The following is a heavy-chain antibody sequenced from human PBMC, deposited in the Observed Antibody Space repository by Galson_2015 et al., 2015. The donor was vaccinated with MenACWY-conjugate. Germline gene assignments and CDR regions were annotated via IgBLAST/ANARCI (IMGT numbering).Heavy chain of an antibody. CDR1: GFTVSSNY. J-gene: IGHJ6*02. CDR3: ARDSGYGMDV. D-gene: IGHD6-25*01. CDR2: FYSGGGT. Sequence: LRLSCAASGFTVSSNYMSWVRQAPGKGLEWVSVFYSGGGTYYADSVKGRFTISRDNSKNTLYLQMNSLRAEDTAVYYYARDSGYGMDVWGQGTTVTVSS. V-gene: IGHV3-53*01.